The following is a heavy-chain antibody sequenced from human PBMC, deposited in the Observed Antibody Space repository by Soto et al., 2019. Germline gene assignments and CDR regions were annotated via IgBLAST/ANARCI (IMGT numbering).Heavy chain of an antibody. Sequence: PGGSLRLSCAASGFTFSDHWMHWVRQAPGEGLVWVSRINTDGSTTSYADSVRGRFTISRDNAKNSVYLQINSLRAEDTAVYFCARDCSGGSCYPGMDVWGQGTTVTVSS. V-gene: IGHV3-74*01. D-gene: IGHD2-15*01. J-gene: IGHJ6*02. CDR2: INTDGSTT. CDR3: ARDCSGGSCYPGMDV. CDR1: GFTFSDHW.